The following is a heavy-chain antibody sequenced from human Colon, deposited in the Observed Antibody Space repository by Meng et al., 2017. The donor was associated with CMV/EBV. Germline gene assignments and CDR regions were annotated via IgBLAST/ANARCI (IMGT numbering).Heavy chain of an antibody. V-gene: IGHV3-7*01. Sequence: GGSLRLSCETSGFDFSYYWMTWVRQAPGRGLELVAHIKEDGSEKYFVGSVKGRFTISRDNAKNSLYLQMNSLRAEDTAVYYCARDPFIKAFDIWGQGTMVTVSS. CDR3: ARDPFIKAFDI. CDR1: GFDFSYYW. J-gene: IGHJ3*02. CDR2: IKEDGSEK.